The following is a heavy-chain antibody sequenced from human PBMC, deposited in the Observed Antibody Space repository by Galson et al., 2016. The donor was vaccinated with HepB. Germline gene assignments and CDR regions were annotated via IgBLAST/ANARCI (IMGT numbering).Heavy chain of an antibody. CDR2: ISYSGST. CDR1: GVSVISGFYY. CDR3: ARVHYDYGSPSCIDS. J-gene: IGHJ5*01. V-gene: IGHV4-61*01. D-gene: IGHD3-10*01. Sequence: ETLSLTCTVSGVSVISGFYYWTWIRQPPGKGLEWIGYISYSGSTDYNPSLESRVTISVDTSKSQFSLKLNYVTTADTAVYYCARVHYDYGSPSCIDSWGRGILVTVS.